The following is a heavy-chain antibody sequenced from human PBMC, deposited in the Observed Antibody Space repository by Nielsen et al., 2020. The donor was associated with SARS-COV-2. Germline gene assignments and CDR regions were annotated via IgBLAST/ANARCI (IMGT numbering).Heavy chain of an antibody. V-gene: IGHV4-34*01. Sequence: SETLSLTCAVYGGSFSGYYWSWIRQPPGKGLEWIGEINHSGSTNYNPSLKSRVTISVDTSKNQFSLKLSSVTAADTAVYYCASWNCGGDCYLDYWGQGTLVTVSS. D-gene: IGHD2-21*02. CDR2: INHSGST. CDR3: ASWNCGGDCYLDY. J-gene: IGHJ4*02. CDR1: GGSFSGYY.